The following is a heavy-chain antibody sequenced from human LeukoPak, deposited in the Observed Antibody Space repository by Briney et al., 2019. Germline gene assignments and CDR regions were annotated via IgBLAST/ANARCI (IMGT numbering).Heavy chain of an antibody. CDR2: ISDSSSYT. Sequence: PGGSLRLSCAASGFTFSSYSMNWVRQAPGKGLEWVSSISDSSSYTYYADSLKGRFTISRDNAKNSLYLQMNSLRAEDTAVYYCARGRGSGSYYMDLDYWGQGTLVTVSS. D-gene: IGHD3-10*01. CDR1: GFTFSSYS. CDR3: ARGRGSGSYYMDLDY. J-gene: IGHJ4*02. V-gene: IGHV3-21*01.